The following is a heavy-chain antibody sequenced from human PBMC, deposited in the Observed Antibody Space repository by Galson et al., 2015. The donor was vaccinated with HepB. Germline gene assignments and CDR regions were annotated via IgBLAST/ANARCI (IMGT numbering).Heavy chain of an antibody. Sequence: SVKVSCKATGYTFTTYNIQWVRQAPGQGLEWMGRISPSDGAVHYAQEFQGRVTVTRDTSTSTVYMDLSSLASEDTAVYYCAREKFFTYYFDYWGQGTLVTVSS. J-gene: IGHJ4*02. CDR1: GYTFTTYN. CDR3: AREKFFTYYFDY. D-gene: IGHD3-3*01. V-gene: IGHV1-46*01. CDR2: ISPSDGAV.